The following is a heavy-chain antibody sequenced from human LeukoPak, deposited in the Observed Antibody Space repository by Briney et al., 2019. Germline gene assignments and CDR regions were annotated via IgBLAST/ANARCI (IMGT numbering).Heavy chain of an antibody. J-gene: IGHJ4*02. CDR2: IIPIFGTA. CDR3: AIDPYNYGDSGGY. Sequence: SVKDSCKASGYTFTSYYMHWVRQAPGQGLEWMGGIIPIFGTANYAQMFQGRVTITADESTSTAYMELSSLRSEDTAVYYCAIDPYNYGDSGGYWGQGTLVTVSS. V-gene: IGHV1-69*13. D-gene: IGHD4-17*01. CDR1: GYTFTSYY.